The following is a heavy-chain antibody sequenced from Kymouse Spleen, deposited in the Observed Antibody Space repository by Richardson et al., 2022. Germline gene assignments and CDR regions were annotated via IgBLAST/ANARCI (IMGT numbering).Heavy chain of an antibody. CDR2: IRSKANSYAT. CDR3: TRGGATPFDY. Sequence: EVQLVESGGGLVQPGGSLKLSCAASGFTFSGSAMHWVRQASGKGLEWVGRIRSKANSYATAYAASVKGRFTISRDDSKNTAYLQMNSLKTEDTAVYYCTRGGATPFDYWGQGTLVTVSS. J-gene: IGHJ4*02. D-gene: IGHD1-26*01. V-gene: IGHV3-73*02. CDR1: GFTFSGSA.